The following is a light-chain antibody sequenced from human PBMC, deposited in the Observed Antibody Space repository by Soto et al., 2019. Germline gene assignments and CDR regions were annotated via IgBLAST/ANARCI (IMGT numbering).Light chain of an antibody. CDR3: YSYAGSNTAGV. V-gene: IGLV2-23*02. CDR2: EVN. CDR1: SSDVGSYNL. Sequence: QSALTQPASVSGSPGQSITISCTGSSSDVGSYNLVSWYQQHPGKAPKLMIYEVNKRPSGVSNRFSGSKSANTASLTISGLQAEDEADYYCYSYAGSNTAGVSGTGTKVTVL. J-gene: IGLJ1*01.